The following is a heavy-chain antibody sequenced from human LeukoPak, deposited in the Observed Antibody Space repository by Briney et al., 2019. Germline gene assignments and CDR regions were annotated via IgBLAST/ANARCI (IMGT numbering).Heavy chain of an antibody. CDR3: ARVTGYVIEDYFDY. J-gene: IGHJ4*02. Sequence: SETLSLTCTVSAYSISSGYFWGWIRQPPGKGPEWIGSIFHSGSVYYNPSLKSRVTISVDTSKNQFSLKLRSVTTADTAVYYCARVTGYVIEDYFDYWGQGTLVTVSS. V-gene: IGHV4-38-2*02. D-gene: IGHD3-22*01. CDR2: IFHSGSV. CDR1: AYSISSGYF.